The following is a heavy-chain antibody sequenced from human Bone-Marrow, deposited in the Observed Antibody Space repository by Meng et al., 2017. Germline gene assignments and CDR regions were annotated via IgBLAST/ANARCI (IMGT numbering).Heavy chain of an antibody. J-gene: IGHJ6*02. V-gene: IGHV4-34*01. D-gene: IGHD6-19*01. CDR3: ARELIAVAGALDGMDV. CDR2: INHSGST. Sequence: SETLSLTCVVSGGSFSDYYWSWIRQLPGKGLEWIGEINHSGSTYYNPSLKNRVTISVDTSKNQFSLKLSSVTAADTAVYYCARELIAVAGALDGMDVWGQGTTVTVSS. CDR1: GGSFSDYY.